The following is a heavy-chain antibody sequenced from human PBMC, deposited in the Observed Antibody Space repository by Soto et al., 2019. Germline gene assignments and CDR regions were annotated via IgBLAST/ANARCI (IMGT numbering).Heavy chain of an antibody. CDR2: IYYSGST. J-gene: IGHJ6*02. V-gene: IGHV4-30-4*01. Sequence: QVQLQESGPGLVKPSQTLSLTCTVSGGSISSGDYYWSWIRQPPGKGLEWIGYIYYSGSTYYNPSLKSRVTISVDSSKNQFSLKLSSVTAADTAVYYCARDKILGILYGGMDVWGQGTTVTVSS. CDR1: GGSISSGDYY. CDR3: ARDKILGILYGGMDV. D-gene: IGHD3-3*01.